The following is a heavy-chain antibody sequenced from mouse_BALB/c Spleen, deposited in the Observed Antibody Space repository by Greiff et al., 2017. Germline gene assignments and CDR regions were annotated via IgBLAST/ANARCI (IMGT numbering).Heavy chain of an antibody. D-gene: IGHD2-2*01. Sequence: EVKVVESGGGLVQPGGSRKLSCAASGFTFSSYAMSWVRQTPEKRLEWVASISSGGSTYYPDSVKGRFTISRDNARNILYLQMSSLRSEDTAMYYCARGLYGYYYFDYWGQGTTLTVSS. J-gene: IGHJ2*01. CDR1: GFTFSSYA. CDR2: ISSGGST. V-gene: IGHV5-6-5*01. CDR3: ARGLYGYYYFDY.